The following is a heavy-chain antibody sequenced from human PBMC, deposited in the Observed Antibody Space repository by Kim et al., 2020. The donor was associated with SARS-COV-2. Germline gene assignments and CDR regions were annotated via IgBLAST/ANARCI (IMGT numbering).Heavy chain of an antibody. CDR1: GGSIKTSSFY. V-gene: IGHV4-39*01. CDR2: TYYSGST. Sequence: SETLSLTCTVSGGSIKTSSFYWDWIRQPPGKGLEWIGSTYYSGSTYSNPSLKSRVTISVDTSKNQFSLNLSSVTTADTAVYYCARRWYSSVWGHFDNWGQGTLVTVSS. J-gene: IGHJ4*02. D-gene: IGHD6-25*01. CDR3: ARRWYSSVWGHFDN.